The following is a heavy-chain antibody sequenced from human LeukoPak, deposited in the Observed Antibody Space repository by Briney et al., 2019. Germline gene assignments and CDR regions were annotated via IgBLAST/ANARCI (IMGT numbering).Heavy chain of an antibody. CDR2: ISSSSSYI. Sequence: GGSLRLSCAASGFTFSSYSMNWVRQAPGKGLEWVSSISSSSSYIYYADSVKGRFTISRDNSRDTLFLEMSSLRGDDTAIYFCAKDLTYGDGRWEFASWGQGTLVTVA. V-gene: IGHV3-21*04. CDR1: GFTFSSYS. CDR3: AKDLTYGDGRWEFAS. J-gene: IGHJ5*01. D-gene: IGHD4-17*01.